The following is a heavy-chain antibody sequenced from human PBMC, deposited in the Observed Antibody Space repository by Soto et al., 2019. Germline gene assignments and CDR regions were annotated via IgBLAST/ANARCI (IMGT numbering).Heavy chain of an antibody. CDR1: GGIFNTYA. V-gene: IGHV1-69*01. J-gene: IGHJ5*02. Sequence: QVQLVQSGAEVKKPGSSVKVSCKASGGIFNTYALSWVRQAPGQGREWMGGIISLFGTANYAQKFQGSVTITADESTNTTYMELSSMRPDDTAVYYCTRATGMSHSWYADSWGEGTRVTVSS. CDR3: TRATGMSHSWYADS. D-gene: IGHD6-13*01. CDR2: IISLFGTA.